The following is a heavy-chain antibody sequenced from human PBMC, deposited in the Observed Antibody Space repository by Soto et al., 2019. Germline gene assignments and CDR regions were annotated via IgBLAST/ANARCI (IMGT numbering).Heavy chain of an antibody. D-gene: IGHD4-17*01. CDR3: GSDTIWPTETAPYYYYYGMGV. V-gene: IGHV4-59*12. CDR1: GGSISSYY. J-gene: IGHJ6*02. CDR2: IDYSGST. Sequence: SETLSLTCTVSGGSISSYYWSWIRQPPGKGLEWIGCIDYSGSTNYNPSLKSRVTISVDTSKNQFCLKLSSVTAADTALYYCGSDTIWPTETAPYYYYYGMGVRGPGSPGTV.